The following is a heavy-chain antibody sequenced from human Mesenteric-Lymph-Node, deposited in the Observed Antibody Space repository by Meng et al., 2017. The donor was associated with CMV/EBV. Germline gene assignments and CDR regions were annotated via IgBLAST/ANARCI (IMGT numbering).Heavy chain of an antibody. V-gene: IGHV1-3*04. CDR2: INTGNDNT. J-gene: IGHJ4*02. CDR3: ARSRDNYLFDY. CDR1: GYTFTTYA. Sequence: SCKASGYTFTTYAMHWVRQAPGQRPEWMGWINTGNDNTKYLQKFQDKVTITRDTSATTSYMELSSLTSEDTAVYYCARSRDNYLFDYWGQGTLVTVSS. D-gene: IGHD5-24*01.